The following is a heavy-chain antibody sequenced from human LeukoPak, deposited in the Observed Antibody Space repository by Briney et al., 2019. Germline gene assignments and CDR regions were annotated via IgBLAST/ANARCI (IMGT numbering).Heavy chain of an antibody. D-gene: IGHD2-2*01. J-gene: IGHJ6*02. Sequence: ASVNVSCKSSGYTFTIYAMHWVRQAPGQRLEWMGWINAGNGNTKYSQKFQGRVTITRDTSASTAYMELSSLRSEDTAVYYCARGVVPAAIWEGYYYGMDVWGQGTTVTVSS. CDR3: ARGVVPAAIWEGYYYGMDV. V-gene: IGHV1-3*01. CDR2: INAGNGNT. CDR1: GYTFTIYA.